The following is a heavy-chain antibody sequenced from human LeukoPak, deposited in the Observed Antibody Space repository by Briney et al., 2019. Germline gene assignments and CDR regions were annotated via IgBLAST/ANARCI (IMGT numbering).Heavy chain of an antibody. Sequence: GGSLRLSCAVSGFTVGSINRAWVRQTPGKGLEWVSVIYNGDNTYYPDSVRGRFNISRDNSKNTLYLQMNSPRAEDTAVYYCARASRWLAFDYWGQGTLVTVSS. CDR1: GFTVGSIN. J-gene: IGHJ4*02. V-gene: IGHV3-66*01. CDR2: IYNGDNT. D-gene: IGHD6-19*01. CDR3: ARASRWLAFDY.